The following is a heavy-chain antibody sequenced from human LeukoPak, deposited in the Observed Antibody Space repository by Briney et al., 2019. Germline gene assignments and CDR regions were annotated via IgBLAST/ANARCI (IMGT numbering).Heavy chain of an antibody. CDR3: ARNINPRSSSGLAGGLEP. CDR1: GGTFSSYA. V-gene: IGHV1-69*05. D-gene: IGHD6-19*01. Sequence: ASVKVSCKASGGTFSSYAISWVRQATGQGLEWMGRIIPIFGTANSAQKFQRIVTITTDESTSTAYIELSSLRSEDTAVDYCARNINPRSSSGLAGGLEPWAQGTLVTVSS. J-gene: IGHJ5*02. CDR2: IIPIFGTA.